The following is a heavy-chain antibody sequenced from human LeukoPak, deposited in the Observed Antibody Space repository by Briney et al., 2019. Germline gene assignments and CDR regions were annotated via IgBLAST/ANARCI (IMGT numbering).Heavy chain of an antibody. V-gene: IGHV4-39*01. CDR2: VYYSGST. J-gene: IGHJ4*02. CDR1: GGSISSRSYY. D-gene: IGHD3-22*01. Sequence: PSESLSLTCTVSGGSISSRSYYWGLIRQPXGKGLEWIGSVYYSGSTYYTPYLKSRVTISVDTSKNQFSLKLSSVTAADTAVYYCARSGSSSGYLFDYWGQGTLVTACS. CDR3: ARSGSSSGYLFDY.